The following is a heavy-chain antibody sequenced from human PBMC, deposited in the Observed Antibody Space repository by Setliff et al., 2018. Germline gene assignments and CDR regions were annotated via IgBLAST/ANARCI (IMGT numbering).Heavy chain of an antibody. Sequence: SETLSLTCTVSGGSISSYYWSWIRQPAGKGLEWIGHIYIGGSANYNPSLKSRVSMSIDTSKNQFPLKLNSVTAADMAVYYCAREQWLDPPGYYYMDVWAKGTTVTVSS. CDR1: GGSISSYY. CDR2: IYIGGSA. J-gene: IGHJ6*03. D-gene: IGHD6-19*01. CDR3: AREQWLDPPGYYYMDV. V-gene: IGHV4-4*07.